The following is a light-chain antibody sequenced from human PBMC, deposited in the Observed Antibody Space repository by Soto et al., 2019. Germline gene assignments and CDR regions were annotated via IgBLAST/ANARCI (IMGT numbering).Light chain of an antibody. CDR2: LGS. J-gene: IGKJ4*01. CDR3: MQSLQTPLT. Sequence: DIVMTQSPLSLPVTPGEPASISYRSSQNLLHTNGYNYLDWYLQKPGQSPQLLIYLGSNRASGVPDRFSGSGSGTDFTLKISRVEAEDVGVYYCMQSLQTPLTFGGGTKVEIK. V-gene: IGKV2-28*01. CDR1: QNLLHTNGYNY.